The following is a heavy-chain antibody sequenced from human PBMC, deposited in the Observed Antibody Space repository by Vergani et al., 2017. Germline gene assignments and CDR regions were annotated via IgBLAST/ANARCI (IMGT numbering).Heavy chain of an antibody. CDR3: AKGSGSYYDYYYYGMDV. J-gene: IGHJ6*02. V-gene: IGHV4-34*01. Sequence: QVQLQQWGAGLLKPSETLSLTCAVYGGSFSGYYWGWIRQPPGKGLEWIGSIYYSGSTYYNPSLKSRVTISVDTSKNQFSLKLSSVTAADTAVYYCAKGSGSYYDYYYYGMDVWGQGTTVTVSS. CDR2: IYYSGST. CDR1: GGSFSGYY. D-gene: IGHD1-26*01.